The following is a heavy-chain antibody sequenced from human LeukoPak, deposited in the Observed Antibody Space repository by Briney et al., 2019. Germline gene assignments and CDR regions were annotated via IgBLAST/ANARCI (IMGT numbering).Heavy chain of an antibody. D-gene: IGHD4-17*01. V-gene: IGHV3-33*01. Sequence: GGSLRLSCAASGFTFSTYAMHWVRQAPGKGLEWVAVIWSGSTNKYYADSVRGRFTISRDNSKNTLYLQMSSLRAEDTAMYYCARDRLTTVTTFHFDYWGQGTLVTVSS. CDR3: ARDRLTTVTTFHFDY. J-gene: IGHJ4*02. CDR1: GFTFSTYA. CDR2: IWSGSTNK.